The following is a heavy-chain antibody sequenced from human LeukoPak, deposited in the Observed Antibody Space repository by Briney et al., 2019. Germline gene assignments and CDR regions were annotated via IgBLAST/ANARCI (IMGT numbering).Heavy chain of an antibody. D-gene: IGHD2-2*01. Sequence: PSETLSLTCTVSGGSISSGGYYWSWIRQHPGKGLEWIGYIYYSGSTYYNPSLKSRVTISVDTSKNQFSLKLSSVTAADTAVHYCALYCSSTSCRRGAFDYWGQGTLVTVSS. CDR2: IYYSGST. CDR1: GGSISSGGYY. V-gene: IGHV4-31*03. J-gene: IGHJ4*02. CDR3: ALYCSSTSCRRGAFDY.